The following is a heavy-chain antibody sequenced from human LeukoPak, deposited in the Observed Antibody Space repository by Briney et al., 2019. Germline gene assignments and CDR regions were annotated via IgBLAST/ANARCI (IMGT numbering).Heavy chain of an antibody. Sequence: ASVKVSCKASGYTFTSYGITWVRQAPGQGLEWMGWINANNGDTNYAQNLQGRVTMTRDTSTSTAYMEVRSLRSDDTAMYYCARARDGSYYDYWGQGTLVTVSS. CDR1: GYTFTSYG. CDR2: INANNGDT. J-gene: IGHJ4*02. D-gene: IGHD5-24*01. V-gene: IGHV1-18*01. CDR3: ARARDGSYYDY.